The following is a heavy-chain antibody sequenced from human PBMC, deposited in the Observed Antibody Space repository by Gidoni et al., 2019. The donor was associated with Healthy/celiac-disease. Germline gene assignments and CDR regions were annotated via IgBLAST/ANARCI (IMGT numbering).Heavy chain of an antibody. J-gene: IGHJ4*02. V-gene: IGHV4-34*01. Sequence: QVQLQQWGAGRLKPSETLSLTCAVYGGSFSGYYWSWIRQPPGKGLEWIGEINHSGSTNYNPSLKSRVTISVDTSKNQFSLKLSSVTAADTAVYYCSRRRITMVRGVIRYYYFDYWGQGTLVTVSS. CDR3: SRRRITMVRGVIRYYYFDY. CDR1: GGSFSGYY. D-gene: IGHD3-10*01. CDR2: INHSGST.